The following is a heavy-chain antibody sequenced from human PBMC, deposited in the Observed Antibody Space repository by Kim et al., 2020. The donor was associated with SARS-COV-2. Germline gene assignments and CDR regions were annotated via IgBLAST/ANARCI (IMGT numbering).Heavy chain of an antibody. CDR3: AKGGYTYLYYFDY. J-gene: IGHJ4*02. Sequence: YAGSVKGRFTISRDTSKNTLYLQMNSLRAEDTAVYYCAKGGYTYLYYFDYWGQGPLVTVSS. D-gene: IGHD5-18*01. V-gene: IGHV3-23*01.